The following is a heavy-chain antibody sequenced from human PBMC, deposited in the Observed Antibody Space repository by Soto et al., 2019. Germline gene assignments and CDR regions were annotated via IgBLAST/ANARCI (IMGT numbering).Heavy chain of an antibody. Sequence: EVQLLESGGGLVQPGWSLRLSCAASGFTFSSYAMSWVRQAPGKGLEWVSGISGHGGSTYYADSVKGRFTISRDNSKNTLYLQMNSLRAEDTAVYYCAKDLWFGTATHWGQGTLVTVSS. CDR1: GFTFSSYA. CDR2: ISGHGGST. V-gene: IGHV3-23*01. D-gene: IGHD3-10*01. J-gene: IGHJ4*02. CDR3: AKDLWFGTATH.